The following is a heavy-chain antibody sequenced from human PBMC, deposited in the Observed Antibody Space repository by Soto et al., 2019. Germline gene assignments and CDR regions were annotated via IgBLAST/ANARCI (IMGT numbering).Heavy chain of an antibody. CDR3: ASRSGNCSGGSCLDY. Sequence: ASVKVSCKASGYTFTSYGISWVRQAPGQGLEWMGWISAYNGNTNYAQKLQGRVTMTTDTSTSAACMELRSLGSDDAAVYYCASRSGNCSGGSCLDYWGQGTLVTVSS. D-gene: IGHD2-15*01. V-gene: IGHV1-18*01. J-gene: IGHJ4*02. CDR1: GYTFTSYG. CDR2: ISAYNGNT.